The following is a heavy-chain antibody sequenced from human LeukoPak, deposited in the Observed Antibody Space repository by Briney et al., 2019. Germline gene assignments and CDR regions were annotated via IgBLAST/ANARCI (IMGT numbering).Heavy chain of an antibody. CDR2: IYYSGST. V-gene: IGHV4-59*12. J-gene: IGHJ4*02. CDR1: GGSISSYY. CDR3: ASAAPYFDY. Sequence: PSETLSLTCTVSGGSISSYYWSWIRQPPGKGLEWIGHIYYSGSTNYNPSLKSRVTISVDTSKSQFSLKLSSVTAADTAVYYCASAAPYFDYWGQGTLVTVSS.